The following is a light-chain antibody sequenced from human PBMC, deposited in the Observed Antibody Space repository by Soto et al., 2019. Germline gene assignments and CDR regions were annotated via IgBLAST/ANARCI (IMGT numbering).Light chain of an antibody. Sequence: EIVMTQSPATLSVPPGDRATLSCTASQTVGGDLTWYQQKPGQAPRLLIYGTSTRATGIPARFSGSGSGTDFTLTIDSLQSEDFAVYYCQQHTDWPWTFGQGTKVEIK. CDR1: QTVGGD. CDR3: QQHTDWPWT. V-gene: IGKV3-15*01. J-gene: IGKJ1*01. CDR2: GTS.